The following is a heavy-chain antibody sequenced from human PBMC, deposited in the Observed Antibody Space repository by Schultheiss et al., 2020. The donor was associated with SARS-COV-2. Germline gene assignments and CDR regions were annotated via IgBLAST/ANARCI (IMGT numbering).Heavy chain of an antibody. D-gene: IGHD2-2*01. CDR3: ARGADCSFTSCSLRPFDY. CDR1: GGSISSYY. J-gene: IGHJ4*02. V-gene: IGHV4-59*01. Sequence: SETLSLTCTVSGGSISSYYWSWIRQPPGRGLEWIGFIYYSGSTNYNPSLKSRVALSVDTSKNQFSLKLSSVTAADTAVYYCARGADCSFTSCSLRPFDYWGQGTLVTVA. CDR2: IYYSGST.